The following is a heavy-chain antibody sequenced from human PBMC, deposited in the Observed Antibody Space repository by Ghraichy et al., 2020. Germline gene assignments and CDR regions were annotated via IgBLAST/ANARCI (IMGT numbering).Heavy chain of an antibody. CDR3: ARDRGGYGDRFDY. J-gene: IGHJ4*02. Sequence: ASVKVSCKASGYTFTGYYMHWVRQAPGQGLEWMGWINPNSGGTNYAQKFQGWVTMTRDTSISTAYMELSRLRSDDTAVYYCARDRGGYGDRFDYWGQGTLVTVSS. V-gene: IGHV1-2*04. CDR2: INPNSGGT. D-gene: IGHD4-17*01. CDR1: GYTFTGYY.